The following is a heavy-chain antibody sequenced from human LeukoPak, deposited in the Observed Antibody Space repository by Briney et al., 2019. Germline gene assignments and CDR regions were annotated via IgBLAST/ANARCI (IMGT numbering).Heavy chain of an antibody. CDR3: AREAGGSSH. CDR1: GFTFSSYW. V-gene: IGHV3-7*01. D-gene: IGHD2-2*01. Sequence: GGSLRLSCGAFGFTFSSYWMSWARQAPGKGLEWVANIKQDGSEKYYVDSVKGRFTISRDNAKNSLYLQMNSLRAEDTAVYYCAREAGGSSHWGQGTLVTVSS. J-gene: IGHJ4*02. CDR2: IKQDGSEK.